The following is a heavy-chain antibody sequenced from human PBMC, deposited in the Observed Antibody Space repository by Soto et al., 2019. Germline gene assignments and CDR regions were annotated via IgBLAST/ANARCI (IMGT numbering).Heavy chain of an antibody. CDR1: GDSISITSYY. D-gene: IGHD2-15*01. Sequence: QLQLQESGPGLVKPSETLSLTCTVSGDSISITSYYWGWVRQPPGKGLEGIGSIHYSGSTHYNPSLHSRVTISGDASKKQFSLKPRSVTAAGTAVYFCASTKDETLYFDYWGQGTLVTVSS. CDR2: IHYSGST. V-gene: IGHV4-39*01. CDR3: ASTKDETLYFDY. J-gene: IGHJ4*02.